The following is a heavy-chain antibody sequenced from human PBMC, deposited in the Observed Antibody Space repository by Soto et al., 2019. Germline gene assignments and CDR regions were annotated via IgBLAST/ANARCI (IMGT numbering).Heavy chain of an antibody. CDR1: GGSISSGGYS. D-gene: IGHD2-2*01. CDR3: ARGEDIVLVPANGGGGWFDP. CDR2: IYHSGST. V-gene: IGHV4-30-2*01. Sequence: QLQLQESGSGLVKPSQTLSLTCAVSGGSISSGGYSWSWIRQPPGKGLEWIGFIYHSGSTYYNPSLKSRVTISVDRSKNQFSLKLSSVTAADTAVYYCARGEDIVLVPANGGGGWFDPWGQGTLVTVSS. J-gene: IGHJ5*02.